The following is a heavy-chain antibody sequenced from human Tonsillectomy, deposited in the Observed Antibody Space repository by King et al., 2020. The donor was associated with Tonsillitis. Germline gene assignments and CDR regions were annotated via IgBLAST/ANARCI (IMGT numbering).Heavy chain of an antibody. CDR2: ISYDGSNK. CDR1: GFILSSYA. V-gene: IGHV3-30-3*01. J-gene: IGHJ4*02. CDR3: ARGPFRDGYNLAY. D-gene: IGHD5-24*01. Sequence: VQLVESGGGVVQPGRSLRLSCAASGFILSSYAMHWVRQAPGKGLEWVAVISYDGSNKYYADSVKGRFTISRDNSKNTLYLQMNSLRVEDTGVYYCARGPFRDGYNLAYWGQGTLVTVSS.